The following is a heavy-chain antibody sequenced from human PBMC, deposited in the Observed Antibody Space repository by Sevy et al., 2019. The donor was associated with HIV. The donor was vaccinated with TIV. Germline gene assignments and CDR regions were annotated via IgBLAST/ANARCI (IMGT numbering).Heavy chain of an antibody. CDR1: GFTFSSYA. D-gene: IGHD1-26*01. V-gene: IGHV3-30-3*01. CDR3: AGAGGGGSRRDAFDI. Sequence: GGSLRLSCAASGFTFSSYAMHWVRQAPGKGLEWVAVISYDGSNKYYADSVKGGFTISRDNSKNTLYLQMNSLRAEDTAVYYCAGAGGGGSRRDAFDIWGQGTMVTVSS. J-gene: IGHJ3*02. CDR2: ISYDGSNK.